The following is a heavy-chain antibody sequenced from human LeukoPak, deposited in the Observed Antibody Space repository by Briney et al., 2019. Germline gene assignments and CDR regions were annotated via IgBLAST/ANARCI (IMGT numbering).Heavy chain of an antibody. Sequence: PPETLSLTCSVSAGSLSTYHWSWIRLSPVKGLEWIGYIYYSGSTNYNPSLKSRVSLSVDTSTNQFSLKVRSVTAADTAVYYCARGSGSYGFFDLWGQGALVTVS. J-gene: IGHJ4*02. CDR3: ARGSGSYGFFDL. D-gene: IGHD5-18*01. V-gene: IGHV4-59*13. CDR2: IYYSGST. CDR1: AGSLSTYH.